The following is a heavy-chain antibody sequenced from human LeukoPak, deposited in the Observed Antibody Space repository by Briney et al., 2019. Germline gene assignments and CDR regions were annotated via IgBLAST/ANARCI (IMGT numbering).Heavy chain of an antibody. J-gene: IGHJ4*02. V-gene: IGHV4-59*01. D-gene: IGHD3-9*01. CDR2: IYYSGST. CDR3: ARDRGDILTYFDY. CDR1: GGSISSYY. Sequence: PSETLSLTCTVSGGSISSYYWSWIRQPPGKGLEWIGYIYYSGSTNYNPSLKSRVTISVDTSKNQFSLKLSSVTVADTAVYYCARDRGDILTYFDYWGQGTLVTVSS.